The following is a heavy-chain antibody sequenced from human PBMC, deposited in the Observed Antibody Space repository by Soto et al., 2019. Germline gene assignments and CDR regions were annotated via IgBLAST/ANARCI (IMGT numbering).Heavy chain of an antibody. CDR2: IYYSGST. CDR3: ARAPDYYNSSGYYYWAYFDD. V-gene: IGHV4-31*03. CDR1: GYSINSGGYY. J-gene: IGHJ4*02. Sequence: PSETLSLTCTVSGYSINSGGYYWTWIRQHPGKGLEWIGFIYYSGSTYYNPSLKSRVTISVDTSKNQFSLELSSVTAADTAVYYCARAPDYYNSSGYYYWAYFDDWGQGTQVTVSS. D-gene: IGHD3-22*01.